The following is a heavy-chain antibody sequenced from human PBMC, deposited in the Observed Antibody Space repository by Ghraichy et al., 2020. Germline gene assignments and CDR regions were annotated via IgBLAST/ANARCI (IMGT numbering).Heavy chain of an antibody. Sequence: ASVKVSCKASGYTFTSYGISWVRQAPGQGLEWMGWISAYNGNTNYGQKLQGRVTMTTDTSTSTAYMELRSLRSDDTAVYYCARDQNSSSWKYYYYYYGMDVWGQGTTVTVSS. CDR1: GYTFTSYG. J-gene: IGHJ6*02. CDR2: ISAYNGNT. V-gene: IGHV1-18*01. CDR3: ARDQNSSSWKYYYYYYGMDV. D-gene: IGHD6-13*01.